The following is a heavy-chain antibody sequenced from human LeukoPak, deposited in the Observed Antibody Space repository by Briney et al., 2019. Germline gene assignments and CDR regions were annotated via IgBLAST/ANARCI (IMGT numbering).Heavy chain of an antibody. CDR1: GFTVSSNY. Sequence: GGSLRLSCAASGFTVSSNYMSWVRQAPGKGLEWVSVIYSGGSTYYADSVKGRFTISRDNSKNTLYLQMNSLRAEDTAVYYCARDRSDSSSWYPEYFQHWGQGTLVTVSS. CDR3: ARDRSDSSSWYPEYFQH. CDR2: IYSGGST. D-gene: IGHD6-13*01. V-gene: IGHV3-53*01. J-gene: IGHJ1*01.